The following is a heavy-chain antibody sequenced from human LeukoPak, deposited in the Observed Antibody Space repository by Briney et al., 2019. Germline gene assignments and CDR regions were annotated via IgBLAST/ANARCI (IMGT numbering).Heavy chain of an antibody. D-gene: IGHD3-22*01. V-gene: IGHV2-5*01. CDR1: GFSLSTSGVG. CDR3: AHTRGTMIVVVDPGWDWFDP. J-gene: IGHJ5*02. CDR2: IYWNDDK. Sequence: SGPTLVNPTQTLTLTCTFSGFSLSTSGVGVGWIRQPPGKALEWLALIYWNDDKRYSPSLKSRLTITKDTSKNQVVLTMTNMDPVDTATYYCAHTRGTMIVVVDPGWDWFDPWGQGTLVTVSS.